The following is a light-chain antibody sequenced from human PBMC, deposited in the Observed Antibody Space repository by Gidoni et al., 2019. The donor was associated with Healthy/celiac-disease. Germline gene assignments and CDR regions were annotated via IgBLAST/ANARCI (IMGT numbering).Light chain of an antibody. CDR1: SSDVGGYNY. Sequence: QSALTQPASVSGSPGQSLTISCTGTSSDVGGYNYVSWYQQHPGKDPKLMIYDVSNRPSGVSNRFSGSKSGNTASLTISGLQAEDEADYYCSSYTSSSHVVFGGGTKLTVL. CDR2: DVS. V-gene: IGLV2-14*01. CDR3: SSYTSSSHVV. J-gene: IGLJ2*01.